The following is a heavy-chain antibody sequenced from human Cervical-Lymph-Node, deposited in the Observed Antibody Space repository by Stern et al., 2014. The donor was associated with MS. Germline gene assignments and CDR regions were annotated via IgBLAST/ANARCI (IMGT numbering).Heavy chain of an antibody. CDR1: GFNFSRYL. Sequence: VHLVESGGGVVQPGRSLRLSCAASGFNFSRYLMSWVRQAPGKGLEWLAVISTDGSDAKYADSVEGRFTISRDNSKNTFYLQMNSLKVEDTAVYFCVPTGLPWGQGTLVAVSS. CDR2: ISTDGSDA. J-gene: IGHJ5*02. D-gene: IGHD1-1*01. V-gene: IGHV3-30-3*01. CDR3: VPTGLP.